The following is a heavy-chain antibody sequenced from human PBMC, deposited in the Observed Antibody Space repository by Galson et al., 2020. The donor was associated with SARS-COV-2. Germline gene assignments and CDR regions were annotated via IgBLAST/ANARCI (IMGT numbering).Heavy chain of an antibody. CDR1: GFTFSSYS. CDR2: ISSGSSYI. V-gene: IGHV3-21*01. D-gene: IGHD2-15*01. CDR3: ARVGGMATTPARYYFYGLDV. Sequence: GGSLSLSCAASGFTFSSYSMNWVRQAPGKGLEWVSSISSGSSYIHYADSMKGRFTISRDNAKNSLYLQMNSLRVEDTAVYYCARVGGMATTPARYYFYGLDVWGQGTTVTVSS. J-gene: IGHJ6*02.